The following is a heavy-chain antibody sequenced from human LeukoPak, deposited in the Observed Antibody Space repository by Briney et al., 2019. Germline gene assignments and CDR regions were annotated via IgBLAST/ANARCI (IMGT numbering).Heavy chain of an antibody. CDR2: ISSSGSTI. D-gene: IGHD3-10*01. CDR3: ARDEKGYYGSGSLHYFDY. J-gene: IGHJ4*02. CDR1: GFTFSDYY. Sequence: GGSLRLSCAASGFTFSDYYMSWIRQAPGKGREWVSYISSSGSTIYYADSVKGRFTISRDNAKTSLYLQMNSLSAEDTAVYYCARDEKGYYGSGSLHYFDYWGQGTLVTVSS. V-gene: IGHV3-11*01.